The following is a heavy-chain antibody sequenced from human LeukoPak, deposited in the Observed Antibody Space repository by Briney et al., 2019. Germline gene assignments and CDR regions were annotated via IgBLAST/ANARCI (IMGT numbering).Heavy chain of an antibody. CDR1: GFTFSSYG. V-gene: IGHV3-30*02. CDR2: IRYDGSNK. Sequence: GGSLRLSCAASGFTFSSYGMHWVRQAPGKGLEWVAFIRYDGSNKYYADSVKGRFTISRDNSKNTLYLQMNSLRAEDTAVYYCAKDYYGSGSYPRYYYYMDVWGNGTTVTVSS. CDR3: AKDYYGSGSYPRYYYYMDV. J-gene: IGHJ6*03. D-gene: IGHD3-10*01.